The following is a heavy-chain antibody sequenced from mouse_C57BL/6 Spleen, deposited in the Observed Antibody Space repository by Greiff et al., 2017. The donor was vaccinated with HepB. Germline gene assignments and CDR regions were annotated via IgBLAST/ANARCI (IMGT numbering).Heavy chain of an antibody. CDR1: GYAFSSSW. V-gene: IGHV1-82*01. Sequence: QVQLQQSGPELVKPGASVKISCKASGYAFSSSWMNWVKQRPGKGLVWIGRIYPGDGDTNYNGKFKGKATLTADKSTSTAYMQLSRLTYEDAAVYFCARWYGSSYGYWGQGTTLTVSS. CDR3: ARWYGSSYGY. J-gene: IGHJ2*01. D-gene: IGHD1-1*01. CDR2: IYPGDGDT.